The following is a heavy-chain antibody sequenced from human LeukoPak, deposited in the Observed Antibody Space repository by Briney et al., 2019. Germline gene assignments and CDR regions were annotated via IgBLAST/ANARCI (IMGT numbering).Heavy chain of an antibody. CDR1: DDSITMYY. D-gene: IGHD4-11*01. CDR3: ARGRVSSSTWYSTYYYFFYMD. Sequence: SGTLSLTCTVSDDSITMYYWTWIRQPPGKGLEWIGYVDHTGSTKFNPSLNGRVSISRDTSNNFFSLRLRSVTAADTAVYFWARGRVSSSTWYSTYYYFFYMDCGAKGPRSPSP. CDR2: VDHTGST. V-gene: IGHV4-59*01. J-gene: IGHJ6*03.